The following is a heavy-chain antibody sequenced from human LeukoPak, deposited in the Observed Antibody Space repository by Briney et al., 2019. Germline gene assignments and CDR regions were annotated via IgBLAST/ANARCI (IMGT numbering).Heavy chain of an antibody. CDR1: GGTFSSYD. CDR2: IIPIFGTA. J-gene: IGHJ4*02. V-gene: IGHV1-69*13. D-gene: IGHD3-10*01. CDR3: EEVGHGSGY. Sequence: ASVKVSCKASGGTFSSYDISWVRQAPGQGLEWMGGIIPIFGTANYAQKFQGRVTITADESTSTAYMELSSLTSEDTAVYYCEEVGHGSGYWGQGTLVTVSS.